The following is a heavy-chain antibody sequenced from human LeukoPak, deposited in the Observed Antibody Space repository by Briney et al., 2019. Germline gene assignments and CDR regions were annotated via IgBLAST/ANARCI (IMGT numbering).Heavy chain of an antibody. CDR3: TSSGTSGAGDFDY. J-gene: IGHJ4*02. D-gene: IGHD1-26*01. CDR1: GFTFSSYW. V-gene: IGHV3-7*05. CDR2: IKQDGSEK. Sequence: GGSLRLSCAASGFTFSSYWMSWVRQAPGKGLEWVANIKQDGSEKYYVDSVKGRFTISRDNAKNSLYLQMNSLRTEDTALYYCTSSGTSGAGDFDYWGQGTLVTVSS.